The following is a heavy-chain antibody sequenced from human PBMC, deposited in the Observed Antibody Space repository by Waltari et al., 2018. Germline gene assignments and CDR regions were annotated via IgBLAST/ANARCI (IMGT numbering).Heavy chain of an antibody. CDR1: GYTFTDYY. Sequence: QVQLVQSGAEVKRPGASVKVSCKTSGYTFTDYYIHWGRQAPGQGLEGLGAFRPNTGGANFATNVRGRVTMTRDTSIITAYMELISLTSDDTAVYFCARPALEHFSHAAFDVWGQGTIVSVSS. D-gene: IGHD3-3*02. CDR3: ARPALEHFSHAAFDV. J-gene: IGHJ3*01. V-gene: IGHV1-2*02. CDR2: FRPNTGGA.